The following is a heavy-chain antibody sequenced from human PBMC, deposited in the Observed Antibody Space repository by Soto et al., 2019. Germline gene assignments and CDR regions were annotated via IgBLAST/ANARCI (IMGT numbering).Heavy chain of an antibody. V-gene: IGHV3-30*18. CDR3: AKDMRLIAAAGTADY. J-gene: IGHJ4*02. CDR1: GFTFSSYG. D-gene: IGHD6-13*01. CDR2: ISYDGSNK. Sequence: GGSLRLSCAASGFTFSSYGMHWVRQAPGKGLEWVAVISYDGSNKYYADSVKGRFTISRDNSKNTLYLQMNSLRAEDTAVYYCAKDMRLIAAAGTADYWGQGTLVTVSS.